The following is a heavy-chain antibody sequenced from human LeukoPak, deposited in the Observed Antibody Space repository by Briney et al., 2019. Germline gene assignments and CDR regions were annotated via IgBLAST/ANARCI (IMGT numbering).Heavy chain of an antibody. CDR2: IKQDGSEK. J-gene: IGHJ4*02. Sequence: PGGSLRLSCAASGFTFSSYLMSWVRQAPGRGLEWVAIIKQDGSEKYYVDSVKGRFTISRDNAKNSLYLQMNTLRVEDTAVYYCARVTRSDEVYWGQGTLVTVSS. V-gene: IGHV3-7*01. CDR3: ARVTRSDEVY. CDR1: GFTFSSYL.